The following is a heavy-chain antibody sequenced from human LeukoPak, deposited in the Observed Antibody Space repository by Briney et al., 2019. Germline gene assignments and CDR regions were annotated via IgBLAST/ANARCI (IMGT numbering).Heavy chain of an antibody. CDR1: GFTFSSYG. CDR2: IKQDGSKK. CDR3: TRVGYIDEGIDY. V-gene: IGHV3-7*04. D-gene: IGHD5-24*01. Sequence: GGSLRLSCAASGFTFSSYGMHWVRQAPGKGPEWVANIKQDGSKKSYVDSVKGRFTISRDNAKNSLYLQMNSLRAEDTAIYYCTRVGYIDEGIDYWGQGTLVTVSS. J-gene: IGHJ4*02.